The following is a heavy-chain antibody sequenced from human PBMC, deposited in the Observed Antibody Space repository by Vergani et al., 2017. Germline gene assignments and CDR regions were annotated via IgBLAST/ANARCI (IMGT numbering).Heavy chain of an antibody. Sequence: EVQLLESGGGLVQPGGSLRLSCAASGFTFSSYAMSWVRQAPGKGLEWVSAISGSGGSTYYADSVKGRFTISRDNAKNTLYLQMNSLRAEDTAVYYCAKESPIAAAGPYYYGMDVWGQGTTVTVSS. CDR3: AKESPIAAAGPYYYGMDV. CDR2: ISGSGGST. CDR1: GFTFSSYA. J-gene: IGHJ6*02. V-gene: IGHV3-23*01. D-gene: IGHD6-13*01.